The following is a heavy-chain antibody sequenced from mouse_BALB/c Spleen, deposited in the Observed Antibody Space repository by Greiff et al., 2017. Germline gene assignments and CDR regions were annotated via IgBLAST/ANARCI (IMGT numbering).Heavy chain of an antibody. Sequence: EVKLVESGGGLVQPGGSRKLSCAASGFTFSDYGMAWVRQAPGKGPEWVAFISNLAYSIYYADTVTGRFTISRENAKNTLYLEMSSLRSEDTAMYYCARDGYYGSSYLAYWGQGTLVTVSA. J-gene: IGHJ3*01. CDR2: ISNLAYSI. V-gene: IGHV5-15*02. D-gene: IGHD1-1*01. CDR1: GFTFSDYG. CDR3: ARDGYYGSSYLAY.